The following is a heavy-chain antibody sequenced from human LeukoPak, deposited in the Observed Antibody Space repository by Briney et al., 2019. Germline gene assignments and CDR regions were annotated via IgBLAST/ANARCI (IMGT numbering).Heavy chain of an antibody. CDR3: ARLGLRFLEWLSRGVY. V-gene: IGHV4-39*01. D-gene: IGHD3-3*01. CDR2: IYYSGST. Sequence: SETLSLTCTVSGGSISSRSYYWGWIRQPPGKGLEWIGSIYYSGSTYYNPSLKSRVTISVDTSKNQFSLKLSSVTAADTAVYYCARLGLRFLEWLSRGVYWGQGTLVTVSS. J-gene: IGHJ4*02. CDR1: GGSISSRSYY.